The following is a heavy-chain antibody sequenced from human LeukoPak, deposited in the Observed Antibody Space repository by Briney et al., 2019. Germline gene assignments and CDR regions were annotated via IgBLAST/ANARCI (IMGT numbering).Heavy chain of an antibody. D-gene: IGHD1-14*01. J-gene: IGHJ6*02. CDR1: GGSISSGGYS. V-gene: IGHV4-30-2*01. CDR3: ARETTDVGYYYGMDV. CDR2: IYHSGST. Sequence: SQTLSLTCAVSGGSISSGGYSWSWIRQPPGKGLKWVGYIYHSGSTHYNPSLKSRVTISVDRSKNQFSLKLSSVTAADTAVYYCARETTDVGYYYGMDVWGQGTTVTVSS.